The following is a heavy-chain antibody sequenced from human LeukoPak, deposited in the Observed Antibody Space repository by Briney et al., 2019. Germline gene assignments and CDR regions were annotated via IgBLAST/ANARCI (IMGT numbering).Heavy chain of an antibody. J-gene: IGHJ5*02. D-gene: IGHD5-18*01. CDR1: GYTFTGYY. Sequence: ASVTVSCKASGYTFTGYYMHWVRQAPGQGLEWMGWINPNSGGTNYAQKFQGRVTMTRDTSISTAYMELSRLRSDDTAVYYCARGPVPLRGYSYGNSQPFDPWGQGTLVTVSS. CDR3: ARGPVPLRGYSYGNSQPFDP. CDR2: INPNSGGT. V-gene: IGHV1-2*02.